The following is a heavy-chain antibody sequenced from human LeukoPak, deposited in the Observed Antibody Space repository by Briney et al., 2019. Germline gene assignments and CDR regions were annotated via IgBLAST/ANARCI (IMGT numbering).Heavy chain of an antibody. CDR3: ARHGDYGDSYFDY. V-gene: IGHV4-59*08. J-gene: IGHJ4*02. CDR2: IYYSGST. CDR1: GGSIGSYY. Sequence: PSETLPLTCTVSGGSIGSYYWSWIRQPPGKGLEWIGYIYYSGSTNYNPSLKSRVTISVDTSKNQFSLKLSSVTAADTAVYYCARHGDYGDSYFDYWGQGTLVTVSS. D-gene: IGHD4-17*01.